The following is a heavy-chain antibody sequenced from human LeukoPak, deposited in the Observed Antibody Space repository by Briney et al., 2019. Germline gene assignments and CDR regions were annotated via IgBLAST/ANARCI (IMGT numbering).Heavy chain of an antibody. V-gene: IGHV3-30*02. CDR1: GFTLSLYG. CDR2: TRYDESNE. J-gene: IGHJ4*02. Sequence: PGGSLRLSCAASGFTLSLYGMHWVRQAPGKGVQWVASTRYDESNEYYADSVKGRFTISRDNSRNTLHLQMNSLRPEDTAVYYCAKVKGRYGDYGFDQWGQGTLVTVSS. CDR3: AKVKGRYGDYGFDQ. D-gene: IGHD4-17*01.